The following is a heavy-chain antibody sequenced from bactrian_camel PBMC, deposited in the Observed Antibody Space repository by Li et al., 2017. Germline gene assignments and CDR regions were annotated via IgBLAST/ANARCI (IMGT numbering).Heavy chain of an antibody. D-gene: IGHD7*01. V-gene: IGHV3S19*01. Sequence: VQLVESGGGSVQAGGSLRLSCTISGKTHLGCMGWFRQAPGKEREGVASIYTGTDRTYYADSVKGRFSISQDNANKTIALHMSGLKPEDTAMYYCAIGGGGFDCLRSARHYNYWGQGTQVTVS. CDR3: AIGGGGFDCLRSARHYNY. CDR2: IYTGTDRT. CDR1: GKTHLGC. J-gene: IGHJ4*01.